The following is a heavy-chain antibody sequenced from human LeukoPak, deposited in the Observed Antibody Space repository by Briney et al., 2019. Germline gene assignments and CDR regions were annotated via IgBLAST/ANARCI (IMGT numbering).Heavy chain of an antibody. CDR1: GFTVSSNY. D-gene: IGHD1-26*01. J-gene: IGHJ4*02. CDR3: AREPNSGSYFDY. Sequence: GGSLRLSCAASGFTVSSNYMSWVRQAPGKGLEWVSVIYSGGSTYYADSVKGRFTISRDNSKNTLYLQMNSLRAEDTAVYYCAREPNSGSYFDYWGQGTLVTVSS. CDR2: IYSGGST. V-gene: IGHV3-53*01.